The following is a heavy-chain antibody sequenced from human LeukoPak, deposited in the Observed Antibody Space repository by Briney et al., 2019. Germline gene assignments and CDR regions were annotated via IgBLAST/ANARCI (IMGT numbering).Heavy chain of an antibody. J-gene: IGHJ6*02. Sequence: GGSLRLSCAASGFTFSSYAMSWVRQAPGKRLEWVSAISGSGGSTYYADSVKGRFTISRDNSKNTLYLQMNSLRAEDTAVYYCAKEGYDFWSGYLIPRFYYYGMDVWGQGTTVTVSS. CDR1: GFTFSSYA. CDR2: ISGSGGST. CDR3: AKEGYDFWSGYLIPRFYYYGMDV. D-gene: IGHD3/OR15-3a*01. V-gene: IGHV3-23*01.